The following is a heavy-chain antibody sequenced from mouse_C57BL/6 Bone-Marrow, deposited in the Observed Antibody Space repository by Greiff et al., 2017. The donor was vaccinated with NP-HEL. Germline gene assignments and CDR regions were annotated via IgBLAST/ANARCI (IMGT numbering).Heavy chain of an antibody. CDR3: ARRRGGSSYDWYFDV. CDR1: GYTFTSYG. D-gene: IGHD1-1*01. Sequence: QVQLKQSGAELARPGASVKLSCKASGYTFTSYGISWVKQRTGQGLEWIGEIYPRSGNTYYNEKFKGKATLTADKSSSTAYMELRSLTSEDSAVYFCARRRGGSSYDWYFDVWGTGTTVTVSS. CDR2: IYPRSGNT. J-gene: IGHJ1*03. V-gene: IGHV1-81*01.